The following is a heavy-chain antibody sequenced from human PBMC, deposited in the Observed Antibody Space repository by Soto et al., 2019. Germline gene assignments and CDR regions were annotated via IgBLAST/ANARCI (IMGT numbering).Heavy chain of an antibody. CDR2: IIPISGAA. J-gene: IGHJ4*02. CDR3: ARDMTRTVVPYFDF. Sequence: GASVNVSCKASGGTFSNYVVNWVRQAPGQGLEWMGRIIPISGAANYAQKFQGRVTITADKSTSTSYMELSSLRSEDTAVYYRARDMTRTVVPYFDFWGQGTLVTVSS. D-gene: IGHD1-7*01. V-gene: IGHV1-69*06. CDR1: GGTFSNYV.